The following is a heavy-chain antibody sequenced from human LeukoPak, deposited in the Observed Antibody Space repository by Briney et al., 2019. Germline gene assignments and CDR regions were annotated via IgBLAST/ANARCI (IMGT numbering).Heavy chain of an antibody. CDR2: IYPGDSDT. J-gene: IGHJ4*02. CDR1: GYSFTSYW. D-gene: IGHD5-12*01. V-gene: IGHV5-51*01. CDR3: ARADDIVAKSDPHPFDY. Sequence: GESLKISCKGSGYSFTSYWIGWVRQMPGKGLEWMGIIYPGDSDTRYSPSFQGQVTISADKSISTAYLQWSSLKASDTAMYYCARADDIVAKSDPHPFDYWGQGTLVTVSS.